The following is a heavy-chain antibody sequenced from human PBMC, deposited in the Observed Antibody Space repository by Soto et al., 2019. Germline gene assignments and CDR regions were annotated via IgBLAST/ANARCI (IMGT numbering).Heavy chain of an antibody. V-gene: IGHV1-2*02. CDR2: INPNSGGT. CDR1: GYTFTGYY. Sequence: ASVKVSCKASGYTFTGYYMHWVRQAPGQGLEWMGWINPNSGGTNYAQKFQGRVTMTRDTSISTAYMELSRLRSDDTAVYYCARVERWLVLRDAFDIWGQGTMVTFSS. D-gene: IGHD6-19*01. CDR3: ARVERWLVLRDAFDI. J-gene: IGHJ3*02.